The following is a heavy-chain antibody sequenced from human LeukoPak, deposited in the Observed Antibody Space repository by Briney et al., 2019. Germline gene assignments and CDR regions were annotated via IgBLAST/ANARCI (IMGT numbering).Heavy chain of an antibody. CDR2: IIPILGIA. D-gene: IGHD2-15*01. CDR3: ARAQGVVVVAANYDY. CDR1: GGTFSSYT. V-gene: IGHV1-69*02. J-gene: IGHJ4*02. Sequence: SVKVSCKASGGTFSSYTISWVRQAPGQGLEWMGRIIPILGIANYAQKFQGRVTITADKSTSTAYMELSSLRSEDTDVYYCARAQGVVVVAANYDYWGQGTLVTVSS.